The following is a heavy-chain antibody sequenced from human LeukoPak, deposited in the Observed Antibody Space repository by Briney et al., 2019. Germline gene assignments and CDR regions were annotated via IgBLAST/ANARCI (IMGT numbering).Heavy chain of an antibody. CDR2: INHSGST. CDR1: GGSFSGYY. Sequence: SETLSLTCAVYGGSFSGYYWSWIRQPPGKGLEWIGEINHSGSTNYNPSLKSRVTISVDTSKNQFSLKLSSVTAADTAVYYCARGVSSWYGVDYWGQGTLVTVSS. CDR3: ARGVSSWYGVDY. J-gene: IGHJ4*02. D-gene: IGHD6-13*01. V-gene: IGHV4-34*01.